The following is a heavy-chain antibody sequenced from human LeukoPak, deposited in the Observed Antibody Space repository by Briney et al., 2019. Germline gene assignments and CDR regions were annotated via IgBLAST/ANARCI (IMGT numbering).Heavy chain of an antibody. J-gene: IGHJ4*02. CDR2: ISAYSGNT. CDR1: GYTLTNYG. CDR3: AISQGSYYDTSGYLGGDY. Sequence: ASVKVSCKASGYTLTNYGIFWVRQAPGQGLEWMGWISAYSGNTNYAQKLQGRVTMTTETSTSTAYMELESLRSDDTAVYYCAISQGSYYDTSGYLGGDYWGQGTLVTVS. D-gene: IGHD3-22*01. V-gene: IGHV1-18*01.